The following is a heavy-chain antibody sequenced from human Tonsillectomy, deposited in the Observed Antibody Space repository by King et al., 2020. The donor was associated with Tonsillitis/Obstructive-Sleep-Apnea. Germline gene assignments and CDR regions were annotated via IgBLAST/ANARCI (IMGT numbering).Heavy chain of an antibody. V-gene: IGHV3-23*04. J-gene: IGHJ6*03. CDR2: ISGSGGST. CDR3: AKGTEVVIAVYYSYYMDV. D-gene: IGHD2-21*01. Sequence: VQLVESGGGLVQPGGSLRLSCAASGFTFSSYAMSWVRQAPGKGLEWVSAISGSGGSTYYADSVKGRFTISRDNSKNTLYLQMNSRRAEDTAVYYCAKGTEVVIAVYYSYYMDVWGKGTTVTVSS. CDR1: GFTFSSYA.